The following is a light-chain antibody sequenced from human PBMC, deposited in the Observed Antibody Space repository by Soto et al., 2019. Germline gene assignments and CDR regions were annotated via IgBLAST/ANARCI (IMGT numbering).Light chain of an antibody. CDR1: QSVSSSY. CDR3: QQYGSLSWT. CDR2: GAS. Sequence: EIVFTQSPGTLSLSPGERATLSCRASQSVSSSYLAWYQQKPGQAPRLLIYGASSRATGIPDRFSGSGSGTDFTLTISRLEPEDFAVYYCQQYGSLSWTFGQGTKVDIK. V-gene: IGKV3-20*01. J-gene: IGKJ1*01.